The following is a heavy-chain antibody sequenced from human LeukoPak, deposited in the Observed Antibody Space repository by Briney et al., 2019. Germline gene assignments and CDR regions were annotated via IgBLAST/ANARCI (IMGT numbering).Heavy chain of an antibody. D-gene: IGHD2-2*02. CDR3: ARDPVRIRLDIVVVPAAISLAS. V-gene: IGHV3-7*01. J-gene: IGHJ4*02. Sequence: GGSLRLSCAASGFTFSSYWMSWVRQAPGKGLEWVANIKQDGSEKYYVDSVKGRFTISRDNAKNSLYLQMNSLRAEDTAVYYCARDPVRIRLDIVVVPAAISLASWGQGTLVTVSS. CDR2: IKQDGSEK. CDR1: GFTFSSYW.